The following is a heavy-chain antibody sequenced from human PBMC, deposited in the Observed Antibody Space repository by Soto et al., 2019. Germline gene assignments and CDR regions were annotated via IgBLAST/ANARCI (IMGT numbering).Heavy chain of an antibody. V-gene: IGHV3-64D*08. J-gene: IGHJ3*01. D-gene: IGHD3-10*01. CDR3: GDRGSAFDF. CDR1: GFTFSGDA. CDR2: ISSDGEKS. Sequence: PGGSLRLSCSASGFTFSGDAVHWVRQAPGKGLEYVSGISSDGEKSYYADSVKGSFTISRDNSKNTLYLQMTSLGPEDTAMYYCGDRGSAFDFWGQGTMVTVSS.